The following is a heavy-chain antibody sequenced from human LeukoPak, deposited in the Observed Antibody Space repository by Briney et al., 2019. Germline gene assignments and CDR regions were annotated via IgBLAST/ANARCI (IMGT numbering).Heavy chain of an antibody. CDR3: ARSRYSSGWYCFDY. J-gene: IGHJ4*02. Sequence: QPGGSLRLSCAASGFTFSSYAMIWVRQAPGKGLEWVSVISGSGGTTYYADSVKGRFTISRDISKNTLYVQMNSLRAEDTAVYYCARSRYSSGWYCFDYWGQGTLVTVSS. V-gene: IGHV3-23*01. CDR1: GFTFSSYA. CDR2: ISGSGGTT. D-gene: IGHD6-19*01.